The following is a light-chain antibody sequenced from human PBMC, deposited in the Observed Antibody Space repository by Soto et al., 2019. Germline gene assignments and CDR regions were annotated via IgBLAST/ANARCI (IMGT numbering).Light chain of an antibody. V-gene: IGKV1-27*01. CDR1: QDIRNF. J-gene: IGKJ3*01. CDR2: AAS. CDR3: QKYSSVPV. Sequence: DIQMTQSPTSLSASVGDRVTITCRASQDIRNFVAWYQQKPGKAPKLLIYAASTLQSGVPSRFSGSGSGTDFTLTINSLQPEYVATYSCQKYSSVPVFGPGTKVEI.